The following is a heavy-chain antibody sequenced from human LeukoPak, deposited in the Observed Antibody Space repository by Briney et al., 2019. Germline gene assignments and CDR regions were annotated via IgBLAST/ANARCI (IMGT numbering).Heavy chain of an antibody. Sequence: HAGGSLRLSCAASGFSFDDYAMHWVRQAPGKGLEWVSAISWNGNSIVYADSVKGRFTIARDNAKNSLYLQMNSLRAEDTAVYYCARDKDWSYYFSGQNPDYWGQGTLVTVSS. D-gene: IGHD1-26*01. V-gene: IGHV3-9*01. CDR1: GFSFDDYA. CDR3: ARDKDWSYYFSGQNPDY. CDR2: ISWNGNSI. J-gene: IGHJ4*02.